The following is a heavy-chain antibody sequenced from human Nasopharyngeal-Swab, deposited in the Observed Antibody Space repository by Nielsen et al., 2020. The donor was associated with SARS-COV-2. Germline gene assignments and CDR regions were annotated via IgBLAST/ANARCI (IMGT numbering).Heavy chain of an antibody. Sequence: VRQAPGKGLEWVSAISGSGGSTYYAESVKGRFTISRDNSKNTLYLQMNSLRAEDTAIYYCAKDRDDYGDYWGSETFHFDHWGQGTLVTVSS. V-gene: IGHV3-23*01. J-gene: IGHJ4*02. CDR2: ISGSGGST. D-gene: IGHD4-17*01. CDR3: AKDRDDYGDYWGSETFHFDH.